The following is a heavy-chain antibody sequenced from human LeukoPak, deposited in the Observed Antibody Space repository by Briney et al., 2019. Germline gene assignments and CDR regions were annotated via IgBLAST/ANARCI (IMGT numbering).Heavy chain of an antibody. J-gene: IGHJ6*02. CDR2: IYHSGST. D-gene: IGHD1-7*01. CDR3: ARANWNYQYYYYGMDV. V-gene: IGHV4-30-2*01. CDR1: GGSISSGGYS. Sequence: SETLSLTCAVSGGSISSGGYSWSWIRQPPGKGLEWIGYIYHSGSTYYNPSLKSRVTISVDRSKNQFSLKLSSVTAADTAVYYCARANWNYQYYYYGMDVWGQGTTVTVSS.